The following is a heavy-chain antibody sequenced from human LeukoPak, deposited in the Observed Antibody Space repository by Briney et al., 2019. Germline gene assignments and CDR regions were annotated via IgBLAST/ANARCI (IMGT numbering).Heavy chain of an antibody. CDR1: GYRFTSYW. CDR3: ARLDLGSHGIPNYFDY. J-gene: IGHJ4*02. V-gene: IGHV5-51*01. D-gene: IGHD1-26*01. CDR2: IYPGDSDT. Sequence: GESLKISCKGSGYRFTSYWIGWVRQLPGKGLEWMGIIYPGDSDTRYSPSFQGQVTISADKSISTAYLQWSSLKASDTAMYYCARLDLGSHGIPNYFDYGGQGTLVTVSS.